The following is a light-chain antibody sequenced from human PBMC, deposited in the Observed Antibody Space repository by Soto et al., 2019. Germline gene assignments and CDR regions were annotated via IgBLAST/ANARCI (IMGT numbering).Light chain of an antibody. CDR2: EVS. Sequence: QSALTQPASVSGSPGQSITISCTGTSSDVGGYNYVSWYQQYSGKAPKLMIHEVSHGPTGVSLRFSSSNSRNTSSLTISGHKAEDEDDYYCSSYSSTNTLFVFGTGTKLTVL. V-gene: IGLV2-14*01. J-gene: IGLJ1*01. CDR1: SSDVGGYNY. CDR3: SSYSSTNTLFV.